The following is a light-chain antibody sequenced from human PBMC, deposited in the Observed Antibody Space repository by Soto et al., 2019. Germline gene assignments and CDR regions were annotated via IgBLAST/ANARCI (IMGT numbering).Light chain of an antibody. CDR3: QQSYSTPPT. CDR1: QSISSY. CDR2: AAS. Sequence: DIQMTPSPSSLSASVGARVPITCRASQSISSYLNWYQQKPGKAPKLLIYAASSLQSGVPSRFSGSGSGTDFTLTISSLQPEDFATYYCQQSYSTPPTFGQGTKVDIK. J-gene: IGKJ1*01. V-gene: IGKV1-39*01.